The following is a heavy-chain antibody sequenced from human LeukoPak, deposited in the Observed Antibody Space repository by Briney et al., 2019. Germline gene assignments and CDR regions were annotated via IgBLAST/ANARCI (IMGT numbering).Heavy chain of an antibody. J-gene: IGHJ6*02. CDR2: ICYTGST. Sequence: SETLSLTCSVYGGSFSGYYWSWIRQPPGKGLEWIGVICYTGSTYYNPSLRGRVTMSADTSKDQLSLKLSSVTAADTAVYYCARGHPITMIVVVAPYYGMDVWGQGTTVTVSS. D-gene: IGHD3-22*01. V-gene: IGHV4-34*01. CDR1: GGSFSGYY. CDR3: ARGHPITMIVVVAPYYGMDV.